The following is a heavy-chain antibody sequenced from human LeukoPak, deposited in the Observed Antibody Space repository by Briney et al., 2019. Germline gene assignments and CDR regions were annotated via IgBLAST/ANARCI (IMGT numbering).Heavy chain of an antibody. D-gene: IGHD6-13*01. V-gene: IGHV4-59*01. J-gene: IGHJ5*02. CDR1: GGSISSYY. CDR3: ARESHSSSWGSQYNWFDP. Sequence: SETLSLTCTVSGGSISSYYLSWIRQPPGEGLEWIGYIYYSGSTNYNPSLKSRVTISVDTSKNQFSLKLSSVTAADTAVYYCARESHSSSWGSQYNWFDPWGQRTLVTVSS. CDR2: IYYSGST.